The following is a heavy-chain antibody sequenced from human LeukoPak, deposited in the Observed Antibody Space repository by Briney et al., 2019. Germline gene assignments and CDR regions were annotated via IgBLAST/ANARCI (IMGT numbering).Heavy chain of an antibody. J-gene: IGHJ4*02. D-gene: IGHD6-19*01. CDR1: GYTFTDSSDYY. CDR2: INPNSGAT. Sequence: ASVKVSCRASGYTFTDSSDYYIHWVRQAPGQGLEWMGWINPNSGATYYAHKFQGRVTMTRDTSINTAYMELSRLTSDDTVVYFCVRVSTGWYFDYWGQGTLVSVSS. CDR3: VRVSTGWYFDY. V-gene: IGHV1-2*02.